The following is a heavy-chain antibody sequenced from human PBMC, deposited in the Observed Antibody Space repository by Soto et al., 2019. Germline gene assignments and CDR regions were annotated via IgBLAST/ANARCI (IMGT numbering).Heavy chain of an antibody. D-gene: IGHD3-22*01. V-gene: IGHV4-30-4*01. CDR2: IYHSGTT. J-gene: IGHJ5*01. Sequence: QVQLQESGPGLVKASQTLSLNCTVSGDPIGSGDFYWTWIRQTPGRGHEWLGHIYHSGTTSYNPSLGNRISISIDTSRNVFSLSLASVTVADTAVYFCARDLLVFDSSGFHFWGRGILASVAS. CDR1: GDPIGSGDFY. CDR3: ARDLLVFDSSGFHF.